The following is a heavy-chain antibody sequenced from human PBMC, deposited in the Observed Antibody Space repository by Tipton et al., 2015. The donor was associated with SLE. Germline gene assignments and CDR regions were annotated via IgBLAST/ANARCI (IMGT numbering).Heavy chain of an antibody. CDR1: GGSISSYY. D-gene: IGHD3-16*01. CDR3: ASWAWGGYFDY. V-gene: IGHV4-59*01. CDR2: IYYSGST. Sequence: TLSLTCTVSGGSISSYYWSWIRQPPGKGLEWIGYIYYSGSTNYNPSLKSRVTISVDTSKNQFSLKLSSVTAADTAVYCCASWAWGGYFDYWGQGTLVTVSS. J-gene: IGHJ4*02.